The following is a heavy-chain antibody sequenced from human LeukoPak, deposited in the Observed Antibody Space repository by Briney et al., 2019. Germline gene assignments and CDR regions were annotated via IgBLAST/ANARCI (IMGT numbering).Heavy chain of an antibody. V-gene: IGHV4-59*01. D-gene: IGHD3-22*01. CDR2: IYYSGST. J-gene: IGHJ3*02. CDR1: GGSSSGYY. Sequence: PSETLSLTCAVYGGSSSGYYWSWIRQPPGKGLERIGYIYYSGSTNYNPSLKSRVTISVDTSKNQFSLKLSSVTAADTAVYYCAGSYYYDPFDIWGQGTMVTVSS. CDR3: AGSYYYDPFDI.